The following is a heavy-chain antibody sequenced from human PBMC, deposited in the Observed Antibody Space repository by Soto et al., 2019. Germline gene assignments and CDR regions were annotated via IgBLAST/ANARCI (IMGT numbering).Heavy chain of an antibody. CDR2: IYYSGRT. CDR3: ARDRSNSPDYFDY. D-gene: IGHD6-6*01. V-gene: IGHV4-30-4*01. Sequence: QVQLQESGPGLVKPSQTLSLTCTVSGGSISSDDFYWTWIRQSPGKGLEWIGYIYYSGRTSYNPSLRSRLTIAIETSKNHFSLIRSAVTASDTAVYYCARDRSNSPDYFDYWGQGTLVTVSS. CDR1: GGSISSDDFY. J-gene: IGHJ4*02.